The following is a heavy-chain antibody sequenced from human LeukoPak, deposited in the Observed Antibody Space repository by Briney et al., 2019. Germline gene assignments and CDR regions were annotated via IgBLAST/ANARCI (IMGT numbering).Heavy chain of an antibody. V-gene: IGHV3-30*18. D-gene: IGHD2-21*02. CDR1: GFIFSSYG. CDR2: ISYDGSNK. J-gene: IGHJ6*02. CDR3: AKPTCGNCYRNSYLYGMDV. Sequence: QPGRSLRLSCAASGFIFSSYGMHWVRQAPGKGLEWVAVISYDGSNKYYADSVKGRFTISRDNSKNTLYLQMNSLRAEDTAVYYCAKPTCGNCYRNSYLYGMDVWGQGTTVTVSS.